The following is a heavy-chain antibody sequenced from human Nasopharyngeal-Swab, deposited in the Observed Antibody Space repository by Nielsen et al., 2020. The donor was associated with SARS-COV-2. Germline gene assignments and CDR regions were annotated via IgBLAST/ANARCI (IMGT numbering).Heavy chain of an antibody. CDR1: GGTFSSYA. Sequence: SVKVSCKASGGTFSSYAISWVRQAPGQGLEWMGGIIPIFGTANYAQKFQGRVTITADESTSTAYMELSSLRSEDTAVYYCARGRSLTGYFDYWGQGTLVTVSS. CDR3: ARGRSLTGYFDY. J-gene: IGHJ4*02. CDR2: IIPIFGTA. V-gene: IGHV1-69*13. D-gene: IGHD3-9*01.